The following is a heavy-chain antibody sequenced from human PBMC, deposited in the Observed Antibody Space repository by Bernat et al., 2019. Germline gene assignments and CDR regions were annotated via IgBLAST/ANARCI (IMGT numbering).Heavy chain of an antibody. CDR2: ISYDGSNK. V-gene: IGHV3-30*18. D-gene: IGHD5-18*01. J-gene: IGHJ6*02. CDR3: ANLDAAVGGMDG. CDR1: GFTFSSYG. Sequence: QVQLVESGGGVVQPGRSLRLSCAASGFTFSSYGMHWVRQAPGKGLEWVAVISYDGSNKYYADSVKGRFTISRDNSKNTLYLQMNSLRAEDTAVYYCANLDAAVGGMDGWGQGTTVTVS.